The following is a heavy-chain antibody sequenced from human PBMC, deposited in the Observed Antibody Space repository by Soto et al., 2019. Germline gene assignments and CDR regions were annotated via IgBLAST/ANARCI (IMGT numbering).Heavy chain of an antibody. Sequence: QVQLVESGGGVVQPGRSLRLSCAASGFTFSSYGMHWVRQAPGKWLEWVAVISFDGINKFYADSVKGRFTISGDKSKNSLHLQLNSLRAEATAVYYCAKTGTAGTPGDYYYGMDVWGPGTTVTVSS. CDR3: AKTGTAGTPGDYYYGMDV. J-gene: IGHJ6*02. CDR2: ISFDGINK. CDR1: GFTFSSYG. D-gene: IGHD6-13*01. V-gene: IGHV3-30*18.